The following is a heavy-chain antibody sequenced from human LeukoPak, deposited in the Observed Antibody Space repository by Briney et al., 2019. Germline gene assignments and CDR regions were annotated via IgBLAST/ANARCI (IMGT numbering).Heavy chain of an antibody. CDR1: GGTFSSYA. D-gene: IGHD3-10*01. J-gene: IGHJ4*02. V-gene: IGHV1-69*13. CDR2: IIPIFGTA. Sequence: EASVKVSCKASGGTFSSYAISWVRQAPGQGLEWMGGIIPIFGTANYAQKFQGRVTITADESTSTAYMELSSLRSEDTAVYYCARGRPDLWFGEIPLGFGYWGQGTLVTVSS. CDR3: ARGRPDLWFGEIPLGFGY.